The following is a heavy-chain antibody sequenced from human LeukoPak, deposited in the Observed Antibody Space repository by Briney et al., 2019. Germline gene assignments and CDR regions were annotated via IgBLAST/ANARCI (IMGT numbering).Heavy chain of an antibody. Sequence: ASETLSLTCAVYGGSFSGYYWSWIRQPPGKGLEWIGEINHSGSTNYNPSLKSRVTISVDTSKNQFSLKLSSVTAADTSVYYCASRKHYYDILTGYDYWGQGTLVTVSS. J-gene: IGHJ4*02. CDR3: ASRKHYYDILTGYDY. CDR1: GGSFSGYY. D-gene: IGHD3-9*01. V-gene: IGHV4-34*01. CDR2: INHSGST.